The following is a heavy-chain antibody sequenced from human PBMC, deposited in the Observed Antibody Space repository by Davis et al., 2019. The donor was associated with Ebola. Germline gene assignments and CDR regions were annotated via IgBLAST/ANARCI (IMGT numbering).Heavy chain of an antibody. V-gene: IGHV3-74*01. CDR1: GFTFSHYW. J-gene: IGHJ6*04. Sequence: HTGGSLRLSCVGSGFTFSHYWMHWIRQAPGRGLEWVARVTGDGNTFYADSVKDRVTISRDNAKSTLYLQMSSLRAEDTAVYRAVVGYYGMDVWGKGTTVTVSS. D-gene: IGHD2-15*01. CDR3: VVGYYGMDV. CDR2: VTGDGNT.